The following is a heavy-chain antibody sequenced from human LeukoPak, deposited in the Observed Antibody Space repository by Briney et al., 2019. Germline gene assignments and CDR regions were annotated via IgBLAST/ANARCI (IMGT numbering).Heavy chain of an antibody. CDR2: ISGSGGST. Sequence: PGGSLRLSCAASGFTFSSYAMSWVRQAPGKGLEWVSAISGSGGSTYYADSVKGRFIISRDNSKNTLYLQMNSLRAEDTAVYYCAKTPKGSGSYGGNSDYWGQGTLVTVSS. V-gene: IGHV3-23*01. CDR3: AKTPKGSGSYGGNSDY. D-gene: IGHD1-26*01. J-gene: IGHJ4*02. CDR1: GFTFSSYA.